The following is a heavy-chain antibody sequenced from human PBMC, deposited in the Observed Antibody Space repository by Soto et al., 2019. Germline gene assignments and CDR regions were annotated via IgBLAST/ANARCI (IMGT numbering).Heavy chain of an antibody. Sequence: QVQLQESGPGLVKPSETLSLTCTVSGGSISTNYWSWIRQPPGKGLEWIGYISSSGYTNYNASLKSRITISIDTSKNQFSLKLTYVTAADTAVYYCASLHGARFDPWGQGTLVTVSS. J-gene: IGHJ5*02. CDR2: ISSSGYT. D-gene: IGHD4-17*01. V-gene: IGHV4-4*08. CDR3: ASLHGARFDP. CDR1: GGSISTNY.